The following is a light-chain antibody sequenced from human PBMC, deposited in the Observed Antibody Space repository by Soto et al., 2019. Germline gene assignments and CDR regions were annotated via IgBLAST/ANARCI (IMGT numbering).Light chain of an antibody. CDR3: QQYNNWPRA. CDR1: QSVSSN. V-gene: IGKV3-15*01. Sequence: EIVMTQSPATLSVSPGERATLSCRASQSVSSNLAWYQPKPGQAPRLLIYGASTRATGIPAMFSGSGSGTEFTLTISSLQSEDFAVYYCQQYNNWPRAFGGGTKVEIK. CDR2: GAS. J-gene: IGKJ4*01.